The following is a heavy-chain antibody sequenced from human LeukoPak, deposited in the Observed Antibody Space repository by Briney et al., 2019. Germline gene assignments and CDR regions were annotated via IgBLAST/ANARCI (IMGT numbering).Heavy chain of an antibody. CDR1: GGTFSSYA. V-gene: IGHV1-69*05. Sequence: SVKVSCKAYGGTFSSYAISWVRQAPGQGLEWMGRIIPIFGTANYAQKFQSRVTITTDASTSTAYMELSSLRSEDTAVYYCARERPDYYDSSGYFGYFDYWGQGTLVTVSS. J-gene: IGHJ4*02. CDR3: ARERPDYYDSSGYFGYFDY. D-gene: IGHD3-22*01. CDR2: IIPIFGTA.